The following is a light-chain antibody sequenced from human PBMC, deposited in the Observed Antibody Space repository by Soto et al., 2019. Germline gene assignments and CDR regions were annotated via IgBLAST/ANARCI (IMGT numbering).Light chain of an antibody. CDR1: SRDVGNHNY. Sequence: QSALTQPASVSGSPGQSITITCTGTSRDVGNHNYVSWYQQQPGKAPKVIIYEVSNRPSGVSDRFSGSKSGNTASLTISGLQAADEAVYYCSSHTSIFTLIFGGGTKVTVL. V-gene: IGLV2-14*01. J-gene: IGLJ6*01. CDR3: SSHTSIFTLI. CDR2: EVS.